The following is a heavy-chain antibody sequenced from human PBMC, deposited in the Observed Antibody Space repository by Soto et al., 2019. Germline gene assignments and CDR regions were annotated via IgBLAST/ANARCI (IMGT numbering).Heavy chain of an antibody. CDR2: INDSGNI. V-gene: IGHV4-34*01. CDR1: GGSFSGYQ. Sequence: QVQLQQWGAGLLKPSETLSLTCAVYGGSFSGYQWSWIRQTPGKGLEWIGEINDSGNINYNPSLKSRVTILVDTAKKQFSLKLSSVTAADTAVYYCARGLIVWFGELSRRGGYYYYMDVWGKGTTVTVSS. J-gene: IGHJ6*03. D-gene: IGHD3-10*01. CDR3: ARGLIVWFGELSRRGGYYYYMDV.